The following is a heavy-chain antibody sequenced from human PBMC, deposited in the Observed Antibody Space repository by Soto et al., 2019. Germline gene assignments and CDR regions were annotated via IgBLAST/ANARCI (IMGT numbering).Heavy chain of an antibody. D-gene: IGHD3-10*01. Sequence: GESLKISCKGSGYSFTSNWIGWVRQMPGKGLEWMGIIYSGDSDTRYSPSFQGQVTISADKSISTAYLQWSSLKASDTAMYYCARPTMVRGVVTPYYYGMDVWGQGTTVTVSS. CDR3: ARPTMVRGVVTPYYYGMDV. CDR1: GYSFTSNW. V-gene: IGHV5-51*01. CDR2: IYSGDSDT. J-gene: IGHJ6*02.